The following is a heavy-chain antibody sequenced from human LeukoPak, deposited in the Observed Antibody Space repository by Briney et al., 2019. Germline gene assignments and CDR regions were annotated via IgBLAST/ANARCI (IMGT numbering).Heavy chain of an antibody. J-gene: IGHJ4*02. CDR2: INPSGGST. CDR3: ARDEYYDSSGYIEISFDY. D-gene: IGHD3-22*01. V-gene: IGHV1-46*01. CDR1: GYTFTSYY. Sequence: ASVKVSCKASGYTFTSYYMHWVRQAPGQGLEWMGIINPSGGSTSYAQKFQGRVTMTRDTSTSTVYMELSSLRSEDTAVYYCARDEYYDSSGYIEISFDYWGQGTLVSVSS.